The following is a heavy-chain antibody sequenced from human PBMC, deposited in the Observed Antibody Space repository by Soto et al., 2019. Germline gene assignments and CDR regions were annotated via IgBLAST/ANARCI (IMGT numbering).Heavy chain of an antibody. J-gene: IGHJ4*02. Sequence: SGPTLVNPTETLTLTCTVSGFSLSSATMGVSWIRQPPGKALEWLAHIFSKDEKSYNTSLKSRLTISRDTSKSQVILTMTNMDSVDTATYYCARLDKLAAAATGWIDFWGQGTLVTVSS. V-gene: IGHV2-26*01. CDR1: GFSLSSATMG. D-gene: IGHD6-13*01. CDR3: ARLDKLAAAATGWIDF. CDR2: IFSKDEK.